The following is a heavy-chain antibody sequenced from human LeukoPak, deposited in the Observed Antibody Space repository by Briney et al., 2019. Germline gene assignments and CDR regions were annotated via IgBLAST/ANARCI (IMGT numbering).Heavy chain of an antibody. Sequence: GTSVKVSCKASGFTFTSSAMQWVRQARGQRLEWIGWIVVGSGNTNYAQKFQERVTITRDMSTSTAYMELSSLRSEDTAVYYCAALLGYYYDSSGLPIDPRGQGTLVTVSS. CDR2: IVVGSGNT. D-gene: IGHD3-22*01. CDR3: AALLGYYYDSSGLPIDP. CDR1: GFTFTSSA. J-gene: IGHJ5*02. V-gene: IGHV1-58*02.